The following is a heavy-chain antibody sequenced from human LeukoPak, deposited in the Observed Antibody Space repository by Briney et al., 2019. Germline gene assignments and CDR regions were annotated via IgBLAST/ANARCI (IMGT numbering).Heavy chain of an antibody. D-gene: IGHD2-15*01. J-gene: IGHJ4*02. CDR2: ITGSGTTI. V-gene: IGHV3-11*01. Sequence: GGSLRLSCAASGFTFSDYYMSWIRQAPGKGLEWVSYITGSGTTIYYADSVKGRFTISRDNSKDTLYLQMNSLRAEDTAVYYCAKDGKVVVASFDYWGQGTLVTVSS. CDR3: AKDGKVVVASFDY. CDR1: GFTFSDYY.